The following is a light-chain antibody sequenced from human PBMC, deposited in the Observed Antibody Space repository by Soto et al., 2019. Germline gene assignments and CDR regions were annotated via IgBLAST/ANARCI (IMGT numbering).Light chain of an antibody. CDR3: QQYSDWPRT. J-gene: IGKJ1*01. CDR2: SAS. Sequence: EIVMTQSPATLSVSPGERATLSCRASQSVSSSLAWYQQKPGQAPRLLIYSASTTATSIPARFSGSGSGTEFTLIISSLESEDFAVYYCQQYSDWPRTFGQGTKVEIK. CDR1: QSVSSS. V-gene: IGKV3-15*01.